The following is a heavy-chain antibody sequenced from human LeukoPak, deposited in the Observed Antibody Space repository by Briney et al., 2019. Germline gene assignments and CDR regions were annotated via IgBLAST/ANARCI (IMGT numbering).Heavy chain of an antibody. CDR2: IYYSGST. CDR1: GGSISSYY. J-gene: IGHJ4*02. D-gene: IGHD3-22*01. V-gene: IGHV4-59*01. CDR3: ARVTGYMIEDYFDY. Sequence: SETLSLTCTVSGGSISSYYWSWLRQPPGKGLEWIGYIYYSGSTNYNPSLKSRVTISVKTSKNQFSLKLSPVTAADTAVYYCARVTGYMIEDYFDYWGQGTLVTVSS.